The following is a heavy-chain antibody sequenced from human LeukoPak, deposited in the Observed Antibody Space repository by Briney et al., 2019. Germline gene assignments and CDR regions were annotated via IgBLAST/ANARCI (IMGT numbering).Heavy chain of an antibody. CDR1: GSSISSYY. D-gene: IGHD2-2*01. CDR3: ARETSYIVVVPGAFDI. CDR2: IYTSGST. V-gene: IGHV4-4*07. J-gene: IGHJ3*02. Sequence: SETLSLTCTVSGSSISSYYWSWIRQPAGKGLEWIGRIYTSGSTNYNPSLKSRVTMSVDTSKNQFSLKLSSVTAADTAVYYCARETSYIVVVPGAFDIWGQGTMVTVSS.